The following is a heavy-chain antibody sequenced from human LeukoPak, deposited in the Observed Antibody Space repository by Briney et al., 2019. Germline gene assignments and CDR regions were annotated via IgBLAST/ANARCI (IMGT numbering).Heavy chain of an antibody. D-gene: IGHD3-16*01. CDR3: ARGRGWVDH. V-gene: IGHV3-7*01. Sequence: GGSLRLSCAASGFSFTAYAMSWFRQAPGKGLEWVANIHVDGTVKNYKDSVKGRFTISRDDARNSVSLQLTRLRSDDTALYYCARGRGWVDHWGQGTLVTVSS. CDR1: GFSFTAYA. J-gene: IGHJ4*02. CDR2: IHVDGTVK.